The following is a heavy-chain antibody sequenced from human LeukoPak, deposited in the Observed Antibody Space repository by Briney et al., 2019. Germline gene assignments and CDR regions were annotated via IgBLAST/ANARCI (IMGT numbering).Heavy chain of an antibody. CDR3: TRTYNIRYFDT. CDR1: GFIFSSYG. CDR2: IWSDASNT. V-gene: IGHV3-33*01. J-gene: IGHJ4*02. D-gene: IGHD3-9*01. Sequence: GGSLRLSCAASGFIFSSYGMHWVSQAPGKWLEWVAVIWSDASNTYYVDSVKGRFTISRDNSKNTLFLQMNSLRAEDTAVYYCTRTYNIRYFDTWGQGTLVTVSS.